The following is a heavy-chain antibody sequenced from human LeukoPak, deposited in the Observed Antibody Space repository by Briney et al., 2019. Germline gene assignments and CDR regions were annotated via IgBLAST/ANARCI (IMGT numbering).Heavy chain of an antibody. J-gene: IGHJ5*02. CDR1: GFTFSNAW. CDR3: ARRYRGIAVAHPRVFDP. Sequence: GSLRLSCEVSGFTFSNAWMSWVRQPPGKGLEWIGEIYHSGSTNYNPSLKSRVTISVDKSKNQFSLKLSSVTAADTAVYYCARRYRGIAVAHPRVFDPWGQGTLVTVSS. CDR2: IYHSGST. D-gene: IGHD6-19*01. V-gene: IGHV4-4*02.